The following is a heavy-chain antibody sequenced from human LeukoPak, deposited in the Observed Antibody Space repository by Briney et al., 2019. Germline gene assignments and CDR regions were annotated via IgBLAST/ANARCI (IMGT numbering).Heavy chain of an antibody. CDR3: ARDAGSSSPFYFQH. Sequence: GGSLRLSCAASGFTFSSYAMHWVRQAPGKGLEYVSAISSNGGSTYYANSVKGRFTISRDNSKNTLYLQMGSLRAEDMAVYYCARDAGSSSPFYFQHWGQGTLVTVSS. D-gene: IGHD6-6*01. CDR1: GFTFSSYA. V-gene: IGHV3-64*01. J-gene: IGHJ1*01. CDR2: ISSNGGST.